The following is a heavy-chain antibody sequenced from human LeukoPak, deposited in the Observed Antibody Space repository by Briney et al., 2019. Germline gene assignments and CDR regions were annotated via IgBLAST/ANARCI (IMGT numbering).Heavy chain of an antibody. CDR1: GGSFSGYY. V-gene: IGHV4-34*09. Sequence: SETLSLTCAVYGGSFSGYYWSWIRQPPGKGLEWIGEINHSGSTNYNPSLKSRVTISVDTSKNQFSLKLSSVTAADTAVYYCARATGMRGVTTPPLLDYWGQGTLVTVSS. J-gene: IGHJ4*02. D-gene: IGHD4-17*01. CDR3: ARATGMRGVTTPPLLDY. CDR2: INHSGST.